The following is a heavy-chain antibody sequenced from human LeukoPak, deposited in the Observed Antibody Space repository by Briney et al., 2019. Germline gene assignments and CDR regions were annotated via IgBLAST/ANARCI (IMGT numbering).Heavy chain of an antibody. J-gene: IGHJ5*02. D-gene: IGHD3-3*01. Sequence: GESLRLSCSASGFTFSTYAMGWVRQSPGKGLEWVSVINTSGGGTYYTESVQGRFTISRDNTKDTQYLQMNSLRVEDTAVYYCARNWRPDTWGQGTLVTVSS. CDR2: INTSGGGT. CDR3: ARNWRPDT. CDR1: GFTFSTYA. V-gene: IGHV3-23*01.